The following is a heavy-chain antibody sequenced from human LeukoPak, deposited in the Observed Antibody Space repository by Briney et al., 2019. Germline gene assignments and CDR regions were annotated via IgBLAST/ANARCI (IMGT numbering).Heavy chain of an antibody. Sequence: GGSLRLSCAASGFSFSSYSMNWVRQAPGKGLEWVSSISSTSTDIFHADSVKGRFTISRDNAKNSLYLQMNSLRAEDTALYYCAKGGDTAMVSGTDYWGQGTLVTVSS. CDR1: GFSFSSYS. J-gene: IGHJ4*02. V-gene: IGHV3-21*04. CDR3: AKGGDTAMVSGTDY. CDR2: ISSTSTDI. D-gene: IGHD5-18*01.